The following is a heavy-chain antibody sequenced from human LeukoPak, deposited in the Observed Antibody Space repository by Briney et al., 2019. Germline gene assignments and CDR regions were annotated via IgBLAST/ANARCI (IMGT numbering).Heavy chain of an antibody. CDR2: IYYSGST. J-gene: IGHJ4*02. CDR3: ARCRGYSYGELDY. Sequence: SETLSLTCTVSGGSISSYYWSWIRQPPGKGLEWIGYIYYSGSTNYNPSLKSRVTISVDTSKNQFSRKLSSVTAADTAVYYCARCRGYSYGELDYWGQGTLVTVSS. CDR1: GGSISSYY. V-gene: IGHV4-59*01. D-gene: IGHD5-18*01.